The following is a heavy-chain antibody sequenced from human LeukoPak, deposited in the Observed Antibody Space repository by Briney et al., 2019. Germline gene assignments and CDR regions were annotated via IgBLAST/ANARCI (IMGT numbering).Heavy chain of an antibody. CDR2: TNQEGSEK. V-gene: IGHV3-7*01. CDR3: ARDPKWLDY. CDR1: GFTLSTYW. D-gene: IGHD5-12*01. J-gene: IGHJ4*02. Sequence: PGGSLRLSCAASGFTLSTYWMSWVRQAPGKGLEWVANTNQEGSEKYYVDSVKGRFTISKDNAKNALHLQMNSLRAEDTAVYYCARDPKWLDYWGQGTLVTVSS.